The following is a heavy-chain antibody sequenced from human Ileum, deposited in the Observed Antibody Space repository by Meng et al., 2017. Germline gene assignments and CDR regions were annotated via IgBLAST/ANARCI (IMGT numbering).Heavy chain of an antibody. CDR3: GRAPYYCTGVSCYHSYYGMDV. V-gene: IGHV3-49*03. D-gene: IGHD2-15*01. J-gene: IGHJ6*02. CDR1: GFTFGDYA. Sequence: SLKIPCTALGFTFGDYAMSRFRQAPGKGLEWVGFIRSKTYGGATEYAASVRGSFTISRDDSKSIASLQLNSLRSEDPAVYYCGRAPYYCTGVSCYHSYYGMDVWGQGTAVTVSS. CDR2: IRSKTYGGAT.